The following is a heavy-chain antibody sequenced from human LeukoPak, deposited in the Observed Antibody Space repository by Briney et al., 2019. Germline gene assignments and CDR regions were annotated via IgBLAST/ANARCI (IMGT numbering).Heavy chain of an antibody. Sequence: SETLSLTCTVSGGSISSYYWSWIRQPPRKGLEWIGYFYYSGSTNYNPSLKSRVTISVDTSKNQFSLELSSVTAADTAVYYCARVRAVMVRGVIPYNWFDPWGQGTLVTVSS. CDR2: FYYSGST. D-gene: IGHD3-10*01. CDR1: GGSISSYY. CDR3: ARVRAVMVRGVIPYNWFDP. V-gene: IGHV4-59*08. J-gene: IGHJ5*02.